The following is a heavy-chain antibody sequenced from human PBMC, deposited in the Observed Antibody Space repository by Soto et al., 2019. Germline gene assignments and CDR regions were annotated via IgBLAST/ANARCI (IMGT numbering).Heavy chain of an antibody. Sequence: GGSLRLSCAASGFTFSSYSMNWVRQAPGKGLEWVSSISSSSSYIYYADSVKGRFTISRDNAKNSLYLQMNSLRAEDTAVYYCARQPGYCSSTSCQYYFDYWGQGTLVTVSS. CDR2: ISSSSSYI. CDR1: GFTFSSYS. D-gene: IGHD2-2*01. CDR3: ARQPGYCSSTSCQYYFDY. J-gene: IGHJ4*02. V-gene: IGHV3-21*01.